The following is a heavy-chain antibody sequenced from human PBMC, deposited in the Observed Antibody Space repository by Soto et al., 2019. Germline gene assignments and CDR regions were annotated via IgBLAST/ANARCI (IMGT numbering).Heavy chain of an antibody. J-gene: IGHJ5*02. Sequence: GGSLRLSGAASGFTFSTYCMHWVRQAPGKGLVWGSRSNSDGSSTSYADSVKGRFTISRDHAKNTLYLQMNSLRAEDTAVYYCARDHGPYLGQENWFDPWGQGTLVTVSS. V-gene: IGHV3-74*01. CDR2: SNSDGSST. D-gene: IGHD2-8*01. CDR3: ARDHGPYLGQENWFDP. CDR1: GFTFSTYC.